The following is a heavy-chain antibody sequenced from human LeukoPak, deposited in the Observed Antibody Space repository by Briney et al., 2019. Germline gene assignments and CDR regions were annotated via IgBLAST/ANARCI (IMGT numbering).Heavy chain of an antibody. CDR1: GGSINSYY. V-gene: IGHV4-59*08. CDR2: IYYSGST. D-gene: IGHD2-15*01. J-gene: IGHJ4*02. CDR3: ARGYCSGGSCYKGPFDY. Sequence: SETLSLTCAVSGGSINSYYWNWIRQPPGKGLEWIGYIYYSGSTDYNPSLKSRVTISVDTSKNQFSLNLRFVTAADTAVYYCARGYCSGGSCYKGPFDYWGQGTLVSVSS.